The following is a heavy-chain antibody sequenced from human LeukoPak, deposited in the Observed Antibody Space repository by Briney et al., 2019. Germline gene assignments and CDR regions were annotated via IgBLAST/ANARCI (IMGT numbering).Heavy chain of an antibody. CDR2: ISYDGSNK. D-gene: IGHD6-13*01. Sequence: GGSLRLSCAASGFTFSSYAMHWVRQAPGKGLEWVAVISYDGSNKYYADSVRGRFTISRDNSKNTLYLQMNSLRAEDTAVYYCARRCIRYSSSWYGIDYWGQGTLVTVSS. CDR3: ARRCIRYSSSWYGIDY. CDR1: GFTFSSYA. J-gene: IGHJ4*02. V-gene: IGHV3-30-3*01.